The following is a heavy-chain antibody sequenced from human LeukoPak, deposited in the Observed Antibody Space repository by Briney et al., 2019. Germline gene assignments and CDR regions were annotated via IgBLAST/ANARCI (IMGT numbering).Heavy chain of an antibody. J-gene: IGHJ4*02. D-gene: IGHD6-19*01. CDR3: ARDRAVAGRLDFDY. CDR1: GYTLTSYG. V-gene: IGHV1-18*01. CDR2: SSAYNGNT. Sequence: ASVKVSCKASGYTLTSYGISWVRQAPGQGLEWMGWSSAYNGNTNYAQKLQGRVTMTTDTSTSTAYMELRSLRSDDTAVYYCARDRAVAGRLDFDYWGQGTLVTVSS.